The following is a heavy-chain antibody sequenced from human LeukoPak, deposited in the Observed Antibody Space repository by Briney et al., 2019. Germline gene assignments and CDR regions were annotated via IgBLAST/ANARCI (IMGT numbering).Heavy chain of an antibody. J-gene: IGHJ5*02. V-gene: IGHV3-23*01. CDR3: AKPSYTYYDTSGYYS. CDR2: ISGSGGRT. Sequence: GGSLRLSCTASGFTFNNYGMSWVRQTPGKGLEWVSAISGSGGRTYYGDSVKGRFTISRDNTKNTMYLQMNSLRAEDTAVYYCAKPSYTYYDTSGYYSWGQGTLVTVSS. CDR1: GFTFNNYG. D-gene: IGHD3-22*01.